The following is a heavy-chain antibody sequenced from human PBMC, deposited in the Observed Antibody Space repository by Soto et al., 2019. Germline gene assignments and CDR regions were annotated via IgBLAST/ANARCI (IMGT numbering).Heavy chain of an antibody. Sequence: GGSLRLSCAASGFTVSSNYMSWVRQAPGKGLEWVSVIYSGGSTYYADSVKGRFTISRDNSKNTLYLQMNSLRAEDTAVDYCARGRLYYYYMDVWGKGTTVTVSS. CDR1: GFTVSSNY. CDR3: ARGRLYYYYMDV. V-gene: IGHV3-66*01. J-gene: IGHJ6*03. CDR2: IYSGGST.